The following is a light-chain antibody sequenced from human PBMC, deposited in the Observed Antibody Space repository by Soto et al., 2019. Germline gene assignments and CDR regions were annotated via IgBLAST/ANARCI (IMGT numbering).Light chain of an antibody. J-gene: IGLJ2*01. CDR2: AVS. Sequence: QSALTQPASVSGSPGQSITISCTGTSSDVGGYNFVSWYQQYPGKAPRLMIYAVSNRPSGVSNRFSGSKSGNTASLTISGLQAEDEADYYCNSYTSSGGVVFGGGTQLTVL. V-gene: IGLV2-14*01. CDR3: NSYTSSGGVV. CDR1: SSDVGGYNF.